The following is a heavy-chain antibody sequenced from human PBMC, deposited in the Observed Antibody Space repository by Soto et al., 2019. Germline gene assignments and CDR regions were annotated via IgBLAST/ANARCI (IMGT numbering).Heavy chain of an antibody. V-gene: IGHV1-69*02. J-gene: IGHJ6*02. Sequence: QVQLVQSGAEVKKPGSSVKVSCKASGGTFSSYTISWVRQAPGQGLAWMGRIIPILGIANYAQKFQGRVTITADKSTSTAYMELSSLRSEDTAVYYCASSDRCSGGSCPTLNYGMDVWGQGTTVTVSS. D-gene: IGHD2-15*01. CDR3: ASSDRCSGGSCPTLNYGMDV. CDR2: IIPILGIA. CDR1: GGTFSSYT.